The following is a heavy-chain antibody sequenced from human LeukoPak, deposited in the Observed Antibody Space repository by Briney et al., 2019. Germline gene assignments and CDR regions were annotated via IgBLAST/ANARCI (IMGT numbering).Heavy chain of an antibody. CDR2: VYTTGST. V-gene: IGHV4-61*02. CDR3: ARGRPAGSYIDY. D-gene: IGHD6-19*01. Sequence: PSETLSLTCTVSGASITSGSDYWTWIRQSAGKGLEWIGRVYTTGSTNYNPSLESRVTISQETSKNQFSLKLRSVTAADTAVYYCARGRPAGSYIDYWGQGILVTVSS. J-gene: IGHJ4*02. CDR1: GASITSGSDY.